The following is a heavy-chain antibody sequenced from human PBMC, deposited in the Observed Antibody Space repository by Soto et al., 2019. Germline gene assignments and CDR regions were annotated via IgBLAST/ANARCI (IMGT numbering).Heavy chain of an antibody. V-gene: IGHV3-13*01. D-gene: IGHD4-17*01. Sequence: WGSLRLSCAASGFTFSSYAMHWVRQATGEGLEWVSAIETAGDTFYLGSVKGRFTISRENAKNSLYLQMNSLRAEDTAVYYCASERSGIYGDYYFDYRGQGTLVTLSS. J-gene: IGHJ4*02. CDR2: IETAGDT. CDR1: GFTFSSYA. CDR3: ASERSGIYGDYYFDY.